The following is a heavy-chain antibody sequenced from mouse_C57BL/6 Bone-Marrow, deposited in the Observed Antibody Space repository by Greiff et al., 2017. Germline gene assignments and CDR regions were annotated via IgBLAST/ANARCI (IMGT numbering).Heavy chain of an antibody. CDR2: ISYDGSN. V-gene: IGHV3-6*01. CDR1: GYSITSGYY. CDR3: ALDSSDYCFDY. J-gene: IGHJ2*01. Sequence: VQLKESGPGLVKPSQSLSLTCSVTGYSITSGYYWNWLREFPGNKLEWMGYISYDGSNKYNPSHKNRISITRDPSKNQFFLKLNSVTTEDTATDYGALDSSDYCFDYWGQGTTLTVSA. D-gene: IGHD3-2*02.